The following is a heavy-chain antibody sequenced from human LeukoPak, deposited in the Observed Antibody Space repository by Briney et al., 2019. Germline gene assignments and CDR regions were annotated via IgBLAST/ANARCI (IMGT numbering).Heavy chain of an antibody. D-gene: IGHD3-3*01. Sequence: PGGSLRLSCAASGFTFSSYSMNWVRQAPGKGLEWVSTISSSGGGTSYADSVKGRFTISRGNAKNSLYLQMNSLRAEDTAVYYCARDRITIFGVVNDYWGQGTLVTVSS. CDR1: GFTFSSYS. V-gene: IGHV3-21*01. CDR3: ARDRITIFGVVNDY. J-gene: IGHJ4*02. CDR2: ISSSGGGT.